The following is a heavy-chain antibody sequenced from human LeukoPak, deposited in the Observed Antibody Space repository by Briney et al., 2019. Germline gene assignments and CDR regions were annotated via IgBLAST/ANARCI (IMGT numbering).Heavy chain of an antibody. D-gene: IGHD6-19*01. CDR1: GFTFSSYA. CDR2: ISGSGGST. V-gene: IGHV3-23*01. Sequence: PGGSLRLSCAASGFTFSSYAMSWVRQAPGKGLEWVSAISGSGGSTYYADSVKGRFTISRDNSKNTLYLQMDSLRAEDTAVYYCAKDLYSSGWFPFDYWGQGTLVTASS. J-gene: IGHJ4*02. CDR3: AKDLYSSGWFPFDY.